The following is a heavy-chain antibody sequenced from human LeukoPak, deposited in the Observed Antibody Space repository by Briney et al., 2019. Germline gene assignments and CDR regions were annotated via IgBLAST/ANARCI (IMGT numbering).Heavy chain of an antibody. Sequence: GASVKVSCKASGGTFSSYTISWVRQAPGQGLEWMGGIIPIFGTANYAQKFQGRVTITANESTSTAYMELSSLRSEDTAVYYCARVRDYYGSGSYYRETPPSFDPWGQGTLVTVSS. CDR3: ARVRDYYGSGSYYRETPPSFDP. CDR1: GGTFSSYT. J-gene: IGHJ5*02. D-gene: IGHD3-10*01. CDR2: IIPIFGTA. V-gene: IGHV1-69*13.